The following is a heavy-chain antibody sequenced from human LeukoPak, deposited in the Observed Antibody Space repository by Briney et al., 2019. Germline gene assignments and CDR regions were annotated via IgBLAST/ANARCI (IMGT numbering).Heavy chain of an antibody. CDR2: IYYSGST. J-gene: IGHJ4*02. Sequence: SETLSLTCTVSGGSISSSSYYWGWIRQPPGKGLEWIGSIYYSGSTYYNPSLKSRVTISVDTSKNQFSLKLSSVTAADTAVYYCARHGAPLTISEVVPPDYWGQGTLVTVSS. V-gene: IGHV4-39*01. D-gene: IGHD3-3*01. CDR3: ARHGAPLTISEVVPPDY. CDR1: GGSISSSSYY.